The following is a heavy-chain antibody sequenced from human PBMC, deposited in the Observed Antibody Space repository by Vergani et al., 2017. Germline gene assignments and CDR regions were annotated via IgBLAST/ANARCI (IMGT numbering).Heavy chain of an antibody. CDR3: ARDVPGAGSXLVVVITQQGGIDAFDI. V-gene: IGHV1-18*04. CDR2: ASACNGNT. J-gene: IGHJ3*02. Sequence: QVQLVQSGAEVPKPGASVTVSCKPSGYTFTSYGISWLRQAPGQGPEWMGWASACNGNTIYAQKLRGRVTMSTDTSTGTAYMELRSLRSDDTAVYYCARDVPGAGSXLVVVITQQGGIDAFDIWGQGTMVTVSS. CDR1: GYTFTSYG. D-gene: IGHD3-22*01.